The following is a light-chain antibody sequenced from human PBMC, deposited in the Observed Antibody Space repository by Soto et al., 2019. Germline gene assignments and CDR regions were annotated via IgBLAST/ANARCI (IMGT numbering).Light chain of an antibody. J-gene: IGKJ1*01. CDR1: QSVSSSY. CDR3: QQYGSSPPT. CDR2: GAS. Sequence: PVERYTLSCRASQSVSSSYLAWYQQKPGQAPRLLIYGASSRATGIPDRFSGSGSGTDFTLTISRLEPEDFAVYYCQQYGSSPPTFGQGTKVDI. V-gene: IGKV3-20*01.